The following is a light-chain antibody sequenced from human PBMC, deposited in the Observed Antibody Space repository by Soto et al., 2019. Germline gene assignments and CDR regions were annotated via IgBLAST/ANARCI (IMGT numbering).Light chain of an antibody. CDR1: QTVTKSY. CDR2: GTS. V-gene: IGKV3D-20*02. Sequence: ETVLTQSPGTLSLSPGERATLSCRASQTVTKSYLAWYQQKPGQAPRLLIFGTSSRATGVPDRFSGSGSGTDFTLTISSLEPEDFAVYYCQQRSNWPRGTFGQGTKLEIK. CDR3: QQRSNWPRGT. J-gene: IGKJ2*01.